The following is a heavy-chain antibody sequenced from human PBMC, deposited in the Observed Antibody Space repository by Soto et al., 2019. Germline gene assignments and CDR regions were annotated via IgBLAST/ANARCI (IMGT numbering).Heavy chain of an antibody. Sequence: LSDTLSPTLCTSGGSMSEYLLSWIRLSPGKGLEWIGYIYYLGSTDYTPSLTSRVTISVDTSKRQFSLRLTSVTAAETAVYYCARDGDDGSGSPYPAYWGPGTQVTVS. V-gene: IGHV4-59*01. CDR2: IYYLGST. J-gene: IGHJ4*02. D-gene: IGHD3-10*01. CDR1: GGSMSEYL. CDR3: ARDGDDGSGSPYPAY.